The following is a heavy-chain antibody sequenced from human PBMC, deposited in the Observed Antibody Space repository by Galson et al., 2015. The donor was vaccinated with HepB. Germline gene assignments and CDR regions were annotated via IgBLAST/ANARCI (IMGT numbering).Heavy chain of an antibody. Sequence: SVKVSCKASGYTFTSHHIHWVRQAPGQGLEWVGIINPSGGNTVYAQKFQGRVTLTRDTSTSAVYMELSSLRSEDTAVYYCARDGQNYYGSGTLPSRGDYYYYGMDVWGQGTTVTVSS. CDR1: GYTFTSHH. CDR3: ARDGQNYYGSGTLPSRGDYYYYGMDV. CDR2: INPSGGNT. J-gene: IGHJ6*02. D-gene: IGHD3-10*01. V-gene: IGHV1-46*01.